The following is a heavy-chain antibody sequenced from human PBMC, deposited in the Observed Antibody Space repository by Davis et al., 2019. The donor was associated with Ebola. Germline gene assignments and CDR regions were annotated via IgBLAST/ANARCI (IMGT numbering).Heavy chain of an antibody. CDR2: ISTDNGNS. CDR3: ARGGYNWNYVTSPIDY. V-gene: IGHV1-18*01. CDR1: GYTFTSFG. J-gene: IGHJ4*02. D-gene: IGHD1-7*01. Sequence: ASVKVSCKTSGYTFTSFGITWVRQAPGQGLEWMGWISTDNGNSNYEQKFQGRVTMTTDTSTSTAYMELRRLRSDDTAVYYCARGGYNWNYVTSPIDYWGQGALVTVSS.